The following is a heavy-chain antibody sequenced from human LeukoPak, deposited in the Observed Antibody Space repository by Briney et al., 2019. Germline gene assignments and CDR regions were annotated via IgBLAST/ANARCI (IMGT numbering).Heavy chain of an antibody. CDR3: AKASWVSSADAVL. Sequence: GGSLRLSCAASGFPFSGYWMMWFRQAPGKGLEWVANMNQDGSEKNYVDSVKGRFTISRDNARNSLFLQMNSLRAGDTAVYYCAKASWVSSADAVLWGQGTLVTVS. CDR1: GFPFSGYW. D-gene: IGHD3-16*01. J-gene: IGHJ4*02. V-gene: IGHV3-7*01. CDR2: MNQDGSEK.